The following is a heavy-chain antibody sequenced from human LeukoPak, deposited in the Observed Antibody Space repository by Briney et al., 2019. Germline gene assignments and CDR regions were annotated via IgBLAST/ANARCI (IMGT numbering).Heavy chain of an antibody. D-gene: IGHD4-17*01. Sequence: PGGSLRLSCAASGFTFSSYSMNWVRQAPGKGLEWVSSISSSSSYIYYADSVKGRFTISRDNAKNSLYLQMNSLRAEDTAVYYCARDPKGPDDYVPDYRGQGTLVTVSS. CDR3: ARDPKGPDDYVPDY. V-gene: IGHV3-21*01. CDR1: GFTFSSYS. J-gene: IGHJ4*02. CDR2: ISSSSSYI.